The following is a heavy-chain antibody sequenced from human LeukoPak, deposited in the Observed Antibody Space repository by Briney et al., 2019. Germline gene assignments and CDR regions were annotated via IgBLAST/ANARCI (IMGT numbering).Heavy chain of an antibody. CDR2: MNPNSGNT. CDR1: GYTFTSYD. D-gene: IGHD6-19*01. Sequence: ASVKVSCKASGYTFTSYDINWVRQAPGQGVEWMGWMNPNSGNTGYAQKFQGRVTITRNTSISTAYMELSSLRSEDTAVYYCARWGWSERGYYYGMDVWGQGTTVTVSS. V-gene: IGHV1-8*01. CDR3: ARWGWSERGYYYGMDV. J-gene: IGHJ6*02.